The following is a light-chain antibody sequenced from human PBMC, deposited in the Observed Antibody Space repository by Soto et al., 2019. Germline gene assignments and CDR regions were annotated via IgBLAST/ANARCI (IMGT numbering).Light chain of an antibody. Sequence: EIVLTKSPGTLSVSPGERATLSCRASQTISSNNLAWYQQKPGQAPSLLIYGTSSRATGIPDRFSGSGSGTDFTLTISRLEPEDSAMYYCQQFGSWTFGQGTKVEI. CDR2: GTS. CDR3: QQFGSWT. CDR1: QTISSNN. J-gene: IGKJ1*01. V-gene: IGKV3-20*01.